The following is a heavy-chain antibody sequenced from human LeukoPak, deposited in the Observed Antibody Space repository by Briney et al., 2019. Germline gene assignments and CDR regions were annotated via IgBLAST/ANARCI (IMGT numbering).Heavy chain of an antibody. V-gene: IGHV3-7*01. CDR1: GFTFSDHW. J-gene: IGHJ4*02. CDR3: ARAAY. CDR2: VKQAGSQK. Sequence: GGSLRLSCAGSGFTFSDHWMSGFRQAPGKEGEAVAKVKQAGSQKYYADSVKGRFTISRDNAKNSLYLQMNSLRADDTAVYYCARAAYWGEGALGTVSS.